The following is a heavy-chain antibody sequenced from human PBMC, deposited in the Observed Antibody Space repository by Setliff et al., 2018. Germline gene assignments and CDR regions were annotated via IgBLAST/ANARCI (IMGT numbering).Heavy chain of an antibody. J-gene: IGHJ6*03. CDR2: TIPVFGTT. CDR3: VREGVDTRSSTDYRYYMDV. Sequence: SVKVSCKASGGTFRNYGISWVRQAPGQGLEWMGGTIPVFGTTDYSQKLQGRVTIITDESTSTAFMQLSSLRSEDTAVYYCVREGVDTRSSTDYRYYMDVWGKGTTVTVSS. V-gene: IGHV1-69*05. CDR1: GGTFRNYG. D-gene: IGHD5-18*01.